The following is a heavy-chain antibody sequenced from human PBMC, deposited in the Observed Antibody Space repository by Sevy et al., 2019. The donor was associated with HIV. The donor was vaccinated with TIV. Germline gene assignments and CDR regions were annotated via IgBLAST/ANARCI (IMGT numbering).Heavy chain of an antibody. J-gene: IGHJ4*02. Sequence: SETLSLTCTVSGDSISSGGYYWSWIRHHPGKGLEWIWYIYYSGSTYYNPSLKSRVTISVDTSKNQFSLKLSSVTAADTAVYYCARDQGGSGNFDYWGQGTLVTVSS. V-gene: IGHV4-31*03. D-gene: IGHD3-16*01. CDR2: IYYSGST. CDR1: GDSISSGGYY. CDR3: ARDQGGSGNFDY.